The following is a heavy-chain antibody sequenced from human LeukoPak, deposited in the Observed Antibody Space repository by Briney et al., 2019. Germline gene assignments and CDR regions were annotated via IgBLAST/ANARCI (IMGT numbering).Heavy chain of an antibody. Sequence: GGSLRHSCAACGFTFSRYEMNWVRQAPGKGLEWVSYISSSGSTIYYADSVKGRFTISRDNAKNSLYLQMNSLRAEDTAVYYCAREDPRICHGGSGYPWWGQGTLVTVSS. CDR3: AREDPRICHGGSGYPW. D-gene: IGHD2-15*01. V-gene: IGHV3-48*03. CDR1: GFTFSRYE. CDR2: ISSSGSTI. J-gene: IGHJ4*02.